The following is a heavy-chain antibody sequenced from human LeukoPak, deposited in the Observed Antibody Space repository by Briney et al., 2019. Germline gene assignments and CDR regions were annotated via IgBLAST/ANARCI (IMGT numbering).Heavy chain of an antibody. CDR1: GFTFSNYW. CDR3: ARGHIVVLTAPDY. D-gene: IGHD2-21*02. CDR2: IKNDGSRT. J-gene: IGHJ4*02. Sequence: PGGSLRLSCAASGFTFSNYWVHWVRQAPGKGLVWVSRIKNDGSRTSYADSVKGRFTISRDNAKNTLYLQMNSLRAEDTAMYYCARGHIVVLTAPDYWGQGTLVTVSS. V-gene: IGHV3-74*01.